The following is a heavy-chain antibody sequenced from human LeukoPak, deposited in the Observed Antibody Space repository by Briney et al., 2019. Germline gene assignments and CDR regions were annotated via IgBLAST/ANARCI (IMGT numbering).Heavy chain of an antibody. V-gene: IGHV4-38-2*01. Sequence: RSSETLSLTCAVSGYSISSGYYWGWIRQPPGKGLEWIGYIYYSGSTYYNPSLKSRVTISVDASKNQFSLKLSSVTAADTAVYYCARQGPNEYYGSGSYFGTYFDYWGQGTLVTVSS. CDR3: ARQGPNEYYGSGSYFGTYFDY. J-gene: IGHJ4*02. CDR1: GYSISSGYY. CDR2: IYYSGST. D-gene: IGHD3-10*01.